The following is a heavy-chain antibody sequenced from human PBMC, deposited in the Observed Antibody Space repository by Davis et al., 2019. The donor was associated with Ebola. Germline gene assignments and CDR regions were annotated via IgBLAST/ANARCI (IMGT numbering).Heavy chain of an antibody. CDR2: INPSGGST. CDR3: ARSDAGIAVAGLDY. D-gene: IGHD6-19*01. J-gene: IGHJ4*02. Sequence: SVPVSCLASRYTLPSYYMHWVRQAPRQALEWTGIINPSGGSTSHAQKFQGRVTMTRDTSTSTVYMELSSLRSEDTAVYYCARSDAGIAVAGLDYWGQGTLVTVSS. CDR1: RYTLPSYY. V-gene: IGHV1-46*01.